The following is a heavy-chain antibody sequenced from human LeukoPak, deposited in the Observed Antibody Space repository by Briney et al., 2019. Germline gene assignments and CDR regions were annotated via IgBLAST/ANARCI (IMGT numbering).Heavy chain of an antibody. V-gene: IGHV3-23*01. CDR1: GFTFSTYA. CDR3: AKYYYDSSGYYDAAPLDS. D-gene: IGHD3-22*01. J-gene: IGHJ4*02. Sequence: GGSLSLSCAASGFTFSTYAMSWVGQAPGKGVEGVSSISDIGYTTYYADSVRGGFTISRDNSKNTVYLQMIGLRAEDTAVYFCAKYYYDSSGYYDAAPLDSWGQGTLVTVFS. CDR2: ISDIGYTT.